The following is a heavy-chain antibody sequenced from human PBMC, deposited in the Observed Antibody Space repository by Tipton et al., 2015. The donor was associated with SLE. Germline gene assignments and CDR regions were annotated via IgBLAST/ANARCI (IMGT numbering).Heavy chain of an antibody. CDR2: ISSSGSTI. CDR3: AKDILAVIAVAGTGAFDI. Sequence: SLRLSCAASGFTFSSYEMNWVRQAPGKGLEWVSYISSSGSTIYYADSVKGRFTISRDNAKNSLYLQMNSLRAEDTALYYCAKDILAVIAVAGTGAFDIWGQGTMVTVSS. V-gene: IGHV3-48*03. J-gene: IGHJ3*02. D-gene: IGHD6-19*01. CDR1: GFTFSSYE.